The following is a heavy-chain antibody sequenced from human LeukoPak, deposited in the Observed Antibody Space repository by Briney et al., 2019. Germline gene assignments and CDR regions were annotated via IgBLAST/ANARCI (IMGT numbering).Heavy chain of an antibody. J-gene: IGHJ4*02. CDR1: GFTFSSYG. V-gene: IGHV3-23*01. CDR3: SKGRVIIVPELDY. Sequence: GGSLRLSCAASGFTFSSYGMSWVRQAPGKGLEWVSAISGSGGSTYYADSVKGRFTISRDNSKNTLYLQMNSLRAEDTAVYYCSKGRVIIVPELDYWGQGTLVTVSS. CDR2: ISGSGGST. D-gene: IGHD3-10*01.